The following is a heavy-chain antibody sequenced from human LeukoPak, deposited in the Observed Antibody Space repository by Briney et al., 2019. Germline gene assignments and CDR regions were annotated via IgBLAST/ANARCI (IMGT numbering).Heavy chain of an antibody. CDR2: ISHTGDT. CDR1: GVSISSSDW. J-gene: IGHJ6*03. Sequence: SETLSLTCAVSGVSISSSDWWTWVRQSPGKGLEWIGEISHTGDTNYNPSLNSRVTMSVDTSKNQFSLKLSSVTAADTAVYYCARGTKYYMDVWGKGTTVTISS. CDR3: ARGTKYYMDV. V-gene: IGHV4-4*02.